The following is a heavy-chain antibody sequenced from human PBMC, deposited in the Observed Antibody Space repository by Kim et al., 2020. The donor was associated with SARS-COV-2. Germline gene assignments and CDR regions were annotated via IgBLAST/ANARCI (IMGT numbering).Heavy chain of an antibody. CDR3: ARAPRGYSYGYDAFDI. CDR1: GGSISSSSYY. J-gene: IGHJ3*02. D-gene: IGHD5-18*01. CDR2: IYYSGST. Sequence: SETLSLTCTVSGGSISSSSYYWGWIRQPPGKGLEWIGSIYYSGSTYYNPSLKSRVTISVDTSKNQFSLKLSSVTAADTAVYYCARAPRGYSYGYDAFDIWGQGTMVTVSS. V-gene: IGHV4-39*01.